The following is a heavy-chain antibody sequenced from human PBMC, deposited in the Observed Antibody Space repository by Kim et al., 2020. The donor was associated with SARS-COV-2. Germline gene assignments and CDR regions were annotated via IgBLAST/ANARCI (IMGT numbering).Heavy chain of an antibody. J-gene: IGHJ6*02. Sequence: GGSLRLSCAASGFTFSSYGMHWVRQAPGKGLEWVAVISYDGSNKYYADSVKGRFTTSRDNSKNTLYLQMNSLRAEDTAVYYCAKESGSGSYYAWTYYYYGXXXWGQGXXVTVSS. CDR2: ISYDGSNK. D-gene: IGHD3-10*01. CDR1: GFTFSSYG. CDR3: AKESGSGSYYAWTYYYYGXXX. V-gene: IGHV3-30*18.